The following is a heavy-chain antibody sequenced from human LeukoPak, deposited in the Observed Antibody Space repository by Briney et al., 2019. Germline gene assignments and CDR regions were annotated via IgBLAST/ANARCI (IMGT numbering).Heavy chain of an antibody. CDR1: GFTFSSYA. CDR3: AKTKKGDDFDSTGGVHYYSYGMDF. J-gene: IGHJ6*02. CDR2: ISGSGGIT. D-gene: IGHD3-22*01. Sequence: PGGSLRLSCAASGFTFSSYAMSWVRQAPGKGLEWVSVISGSGGITYYADSEKGRFTISRDNSKSTLYMQMYSLRAKDTAVYYCAKTKKGDDFDSTGGVHYYSYGMDFWGQGTTVTVSS. V-gene: IGHV3-23*01.